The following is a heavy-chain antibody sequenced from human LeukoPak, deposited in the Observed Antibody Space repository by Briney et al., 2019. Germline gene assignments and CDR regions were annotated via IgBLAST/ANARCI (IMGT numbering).Heavy chain of an antibody. CDR1: GGSISSYY. V-gene: IGHV4-59*01. CDR2: IYYSGST. J-gene: IGHJ4*02. CDR3: ASERIAVAGLFDY. Sequence: SETLSLTCTVSGGSISSYYWSWIRQPPGKGLEWIGYIYYSGSTNYNPSLKSRVTISVDTSKNQFSLKLSSVTAADTAVYYCASERIAVAGLFDYWGQGTLVT. D-gene: IGHD6-19*01.